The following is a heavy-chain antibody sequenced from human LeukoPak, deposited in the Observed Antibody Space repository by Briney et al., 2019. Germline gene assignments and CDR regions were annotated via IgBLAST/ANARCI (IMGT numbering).Heavy chain of an antibody. CDR2: ISSSGSTI. Sequence: PGGSLRLSCAASGFTFSDYYMSWIRQALGKGLEWVSYISSSGSTIYYADSVKGRFTISRDNAKNSLYLQMNSLRAEDTAVYYCARDAGVSTAIPLYYFDYWGQGTLVTVSS. J-gene: IGHJ4*02. V-gene: IGHV3-11*01. D-gene: IGHD2-21*02. CDR1: GFTFSDYY. CDR3: ARDAGVSTAIPLYYFDY.